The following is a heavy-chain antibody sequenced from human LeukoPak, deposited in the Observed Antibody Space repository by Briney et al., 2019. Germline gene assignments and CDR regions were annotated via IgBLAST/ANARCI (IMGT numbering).Heavy chain of an antibody. J-gene: IGHJ4*02. V-gene: IGHV3-48*02. CDR2: ISSSSITI. CDR1: GFTFSSYS. D-gene: IGHD3-16*02. Sequence: GGSLRLSCAASGFTFSSYSMNWVRQAPGKGLEGVSYISSSSITIYYADSVKGRFTISRDNDKNSLYLQMNSLRDEDTAVYYCASYDYVWGSYRSIDYWGQGTLVTVSS. CDR3: ASYDYVWGSYRSIDY.